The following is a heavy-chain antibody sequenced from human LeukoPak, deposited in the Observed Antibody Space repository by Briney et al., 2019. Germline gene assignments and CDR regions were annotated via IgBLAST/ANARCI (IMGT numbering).Heavy chain of an antibody. D-gene: IGHD2-2*01. J-gene: IGHJ4*02. V-gene: IGHV3-23*01. CDR2: ISGSGGST. Sequence: PGGSLRLSCAASGFTFSNYAINWVRQAPGKGLEWVSAISGSGGSTFYADSVRGRFTISRDNSKNTLYLQMNSLRAEDTAVYYCAKDRADCSNTSCYAFFDCWGQGTLVTVSP. CDR1: GFTFSNYA. CDR3: AKDRADCSNTSCYAFFDC.